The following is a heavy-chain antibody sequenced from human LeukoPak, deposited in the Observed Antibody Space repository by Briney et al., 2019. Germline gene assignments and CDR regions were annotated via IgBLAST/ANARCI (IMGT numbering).Heavy chain of an antibody. D-gene: IGHD6-25*01. V-gene: IGHV3-9*01. CDR2: ISWDSGSI. J-gene: IGHJ1*01. Sequence: GGSLRLSCAASGFTFDDYAMHWVRQAPGKGPEWVSGISWDSGSIGYADSVKGRFTISRDNAKNSLYLQMNSLRVEDTAFYYCASGSEHWGQGTLVTVNS. CDR1: GFTFDDYA. CDR3: ASGSEH.